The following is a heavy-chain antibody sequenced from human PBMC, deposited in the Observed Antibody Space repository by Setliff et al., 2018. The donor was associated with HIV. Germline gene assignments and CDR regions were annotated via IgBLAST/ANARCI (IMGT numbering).Heavy chain of an antibody. D-gene: IGHD2-2*01. Sequence: ASVKVSCKASGYTFSTYSIHWVRQAPGQRLEWMGWINPGSGNTQYSQKFRGRVTFTRDTSASTAYMELSGLGFEDTAVYYCARLSSAAMWGGGAFDIWGQGTMVTVSS. CDR2: INPGSGNT. CDR1: GYTFSTYS. J-gene: IGHJ3*02. CDR3: ARLSSAAMWGGGAFDI. V-gene: IGHV1-3*01.